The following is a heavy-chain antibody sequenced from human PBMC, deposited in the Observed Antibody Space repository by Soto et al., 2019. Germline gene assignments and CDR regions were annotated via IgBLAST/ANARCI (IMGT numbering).Heavy chain of an antibody. D-gene: IGHD3-22*01. CDR3: ARGTYYYDSSGYNVAWFDP. J-gene: IGHJ5*02. CDR1: GYTFTSYG. CDR2: ISAYNGNT. Sequence: ASVKVSCKASGYTFTSYGISWVRQAPGQGLEWMGWISAYNGNTNYAQKLQGRVTMTTDTSTSTAYMELRSLRSDDTAVYYCARGTYYYDSSGYNVAWFDPWGQGTLVTVSS. V-gene: IGHV1-18*01.